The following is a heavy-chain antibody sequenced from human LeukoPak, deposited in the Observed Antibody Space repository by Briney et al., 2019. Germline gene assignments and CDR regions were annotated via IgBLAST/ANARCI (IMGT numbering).Heavy chain of an antibody. D-gene: IGHD5-12*01. Sequence: SETLSLTCAVYGGSFSGYYWSWIRQPPGKGLEWIGEINHSGSTNYNPSLKSRVTISVDTSKNQFSLKLSSVTAADTAVYYCARGSGYPHDVFDIWGQGTVVTVSS. CDR2: INHSGST. CDR1: GGSFSGYY. J-gene: IGHJ3*02. CDR3: ARGSGYPHDVFDI. V-gene: IGHV4-34*01.